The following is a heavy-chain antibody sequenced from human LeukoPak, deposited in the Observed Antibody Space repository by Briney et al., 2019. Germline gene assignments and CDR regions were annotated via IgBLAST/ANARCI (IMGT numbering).Heavy chain of an antibody. CDR1: GFTFSSYA. V-gene: IGHV3-23*01. CDR2: ISGRGGST. D-gene: IGHD5-12*01. Sequence: PGGSLRLSCAASGFTFSSYAMSWVRQAPGKGLEWVSPISGRGGSTYYAGSVKGRFTISRDNSKNTLYLQMNSLRAEDTAVYYCAKVISSYSGYDSYWGQGTLVTVSS. CDR3: AKVISSYSGYDSY. J-gene: IGHJ4*02.